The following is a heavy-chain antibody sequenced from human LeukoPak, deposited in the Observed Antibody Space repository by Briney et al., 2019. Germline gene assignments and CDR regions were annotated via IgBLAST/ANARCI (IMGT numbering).Heavy chain of an antibody. CDR1: GYTFTGYY. J-gene: IGHJ4*02. CDR2: INPISGGT. V-gene: IGHV1-2*02. D-gene: IGHD3-10*01. CDR3: ARDSGERGSGSYLIAY. Sequence: ASVKVSCKASGYTFTGYYMHWVRQAPGQGLEWMGWINPISGGTNYEQKFQGRVTMTRDTSISTAYMELSRLRSDDTAVYYCARDSGERGSGSYLIAYWGQGTLVTVSS.